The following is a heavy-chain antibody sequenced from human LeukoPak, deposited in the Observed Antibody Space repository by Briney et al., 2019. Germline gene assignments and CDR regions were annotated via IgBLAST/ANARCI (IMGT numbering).Heavy chain of an antibody. D-gene: IGHD2-15*01. Sequence: GRSLRLSCAASGFTFSSYGMHWVRQAPGKGLEWVAVISYDGSNKYYADSVKGRFTISRENAKNSLYLQMNSLRAGDTAVYYCAKRLGYCSGGSCYSDYYGMDVWGQGTTVTVSS. CDR3: AKRLGYCSGGSCYSDYYGMDV. J-gene: IGHJ6*02. CDR1: GFTFSSYG. V-gene: IGHV3-30*18. CDR2: ISYDGSNK.